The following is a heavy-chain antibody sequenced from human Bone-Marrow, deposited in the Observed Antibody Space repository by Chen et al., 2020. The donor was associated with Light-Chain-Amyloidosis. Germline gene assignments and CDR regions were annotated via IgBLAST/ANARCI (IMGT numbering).Heavy chain of an antibody. CDR1: GASISNYY. J-gene: IGHJ4*02. CDR2: VYYSGST. CDR3: ARDRRFGNFDY. D-gene: IGHD3-10*01. V-gene: IGHV4-59*01. Sequence: QVQLQESGPGLVKPSETLSLTCTVSGASISNYYWSWIRQPPGKGLEWIGYVYYSGSTNYNPSRKSRVTISVDTSKNQLSLKLNSVTAADTAVYYCARDRRFGNFDYWGQGTLVTGAS.